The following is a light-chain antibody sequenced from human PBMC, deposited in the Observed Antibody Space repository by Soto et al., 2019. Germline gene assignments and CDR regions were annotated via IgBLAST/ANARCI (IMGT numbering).Light chain of an antibody. Sequence: QSALTQPASVSGSPGQSITISCTGTSSDVGNYNLVSWYQQHPGKAPKFMIYEGSKRPSGVSNRFSGSKSGNTASLTISGLQAEDEADYYCCSYAGSSTYVFGPGTKLTVL. V-gene: IGLV2-23*01. CDR1: SSDVGNYNL. CDR2: EGS. J-gene: IGLJ1*01. CDR3: CSYAGSSTYV.